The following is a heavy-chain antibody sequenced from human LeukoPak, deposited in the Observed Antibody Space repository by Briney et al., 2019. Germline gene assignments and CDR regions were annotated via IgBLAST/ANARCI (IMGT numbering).Heavy chain of an antibody. CDR2: ISGSGRRT. CDR3: AKDFRYCGGDCYSADAFDI. CDR1: GFTFSSYT. Sequence: GGSLRLSCAASGFTFSSYTMNWVRQAPGKGLEWVSGISGSGRRTYYADSVKGRFTISRDNSKNTLYMQMNSLRAEDTAIYYCAKDFRYCGGDCYSADAFDIWGRRTMVTVSS. V-gene: IGHV3-23*01. J-gene: IGHJ3*02. D-gene: IGHD2-21*01.